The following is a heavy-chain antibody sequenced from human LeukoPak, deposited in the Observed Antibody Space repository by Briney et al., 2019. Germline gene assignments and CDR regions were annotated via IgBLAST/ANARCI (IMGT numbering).Heavy chain of an antibody. J-gene: IGHJ4*02. V-gene: IGHV4-59*08. D-gene: IGHD2-2*01. CDR3: ARLGIGVVPSAMLGDYYFDY. CDR2: IYYNGST. CDR1: GGSISSYY. Sequence: PSETLSLTCTVSGGSISSYYWSWIRQPPGKGLEWIGYIYYNGSTKYNPSLKSRVNISVDTSNSQLSLKLTSVTAADTAVYYCARLGIGVVPSAMLGDYYFDYWGQGTLVTVSS.